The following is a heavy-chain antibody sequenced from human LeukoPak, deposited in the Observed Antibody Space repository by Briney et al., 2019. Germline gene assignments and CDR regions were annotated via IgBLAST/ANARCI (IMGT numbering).Heavy chain of an antibody. CDR2: IYSGGST. J-gene: IGHJ4*02. V-gene: IGHV3-53*01. D-gene: IGHD3-10*01. Sequence: GGSLRLSCAASGFTVSSNYKSWVRQAPGKGLEWVSVIYSGGSTYYADSVKGRFTISRDNAKNSLYLQMNSLRAEDTAVYYCASKTWFGELLGWYFDYWGQGTLVTVSS. CDR1: GFTVSSNY. CDR3: ASKTWFGELLGWYFDY.